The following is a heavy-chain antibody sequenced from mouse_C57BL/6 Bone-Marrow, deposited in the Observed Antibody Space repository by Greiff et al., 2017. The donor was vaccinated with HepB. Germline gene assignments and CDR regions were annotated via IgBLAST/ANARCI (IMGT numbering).Heavy chain of an antibody. CDR3: ASPYCSSSYYFDY. CDR1: GYPFTSYW. D-gene: IGHD1-1*01. CDR2: INPSNGGT. V-gene: IGHV1-53*01. J-gene: IGHJ2*01. Sequence: VQLQQPGTELVKPGASVKLSCKASGYPFTSYWMHWVKQRPGQGLEWIGNINPSNGGTNYNEKFKSKATLTVDKSSSTAYMQLSSLTSEDSAVYYCASPYCSSSYYFDYWGQGTTLTVSS.